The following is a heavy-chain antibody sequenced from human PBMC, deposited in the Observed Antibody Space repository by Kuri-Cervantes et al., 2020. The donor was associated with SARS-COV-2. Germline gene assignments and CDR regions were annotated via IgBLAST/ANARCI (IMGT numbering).Heavy chain of an antibody. Sequence: GESLKISCAASGFTVSSNYMSWVRQAPGKGLEWVANIKQDGSEKYYVDSVKGRFTISRDNAKNSLYLQMNSLRAEDTAVYYCARDSKGDWTDFDYWGQGTLVTVSS. J-gene: IGHJ4*02. V-gene: IGHV3-7*03. D-gene: IGHD3/OR15-3a*01. CDR2: IKQDGSEK. CDR1: GFTVSSNY. CDR3: ARDSKGDWTDFDY.